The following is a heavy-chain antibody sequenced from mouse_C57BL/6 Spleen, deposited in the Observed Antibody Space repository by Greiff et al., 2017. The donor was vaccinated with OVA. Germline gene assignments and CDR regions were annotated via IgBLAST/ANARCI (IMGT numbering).Heavy chain of an antibody. J-gene: IGHJ3*01. Sequence: VKVVESGPELVKPGASVKISCKASGYAFSSSWMNWVKQRPGKGLEWIGRIYPGDGDTNYNGKFKGKATLTADKSSSTAYMQLSSLTSEDSAVYFCAREGDGNYAYWGQGTLVTVSA. CDR1: GYAFSSSW. CDR2: IYPGDGDT. CDR3: AREGDGNYAY. V-gene: IGHV1-82*01. D-gene: IGHD2-1*01.